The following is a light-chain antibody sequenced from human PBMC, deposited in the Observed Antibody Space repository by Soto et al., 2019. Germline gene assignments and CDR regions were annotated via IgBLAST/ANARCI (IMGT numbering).Light chain of an antibody. CDR3: QQYNSYSYT. Sequence: DIPMTQSPSTLSGSVGDRVTITCRASQTISSWLAWYQQKPGKAPKLLIYDASSLESGVPSRFSGSGSGTEFTLTISSLQPDDFATYYCQQYNSYSYTFGQGTKVDIK. V-gene: IGKV1-5*01. CDR1: QTISSW. J-gene: IGKJ2*01. CDR2: DAS.